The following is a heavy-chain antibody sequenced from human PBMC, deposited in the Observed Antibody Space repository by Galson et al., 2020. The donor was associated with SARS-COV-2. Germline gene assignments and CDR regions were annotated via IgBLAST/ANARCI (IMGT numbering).Heavy chain of an antibody. D-gene: IGHD3-9*01. V-gene: IGHV4-39*01. CDR2: IYYSESN. Sequence: SETLSLTCTVSGGSISSSSYYWGWIRQPPGEGLEWIGSIYYSESNYYNPSLTSRVTMSVDTSKNQFSLMLSSVTAADTAVYYCARQILTGYYSFYYFGYWGQGTLVTVSS. J-gene: IGHJ4*02. CDR3: ARQILTGYYSFYYFGY. CDR1: GGSISSSSYY.